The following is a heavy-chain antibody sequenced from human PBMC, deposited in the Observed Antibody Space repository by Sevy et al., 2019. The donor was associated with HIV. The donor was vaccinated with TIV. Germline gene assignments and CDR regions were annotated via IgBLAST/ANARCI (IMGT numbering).Heavy chain of an antibody. D-gene: IGHD3-16*01. CDR3: AKDTCKPSVGDENYYYYYMDV. CDR1: GFTFSSYA. CDR2: ISGSGGST. J-gene: IGHJ6*03. Sequence: GGCLRLSCAASGFTFSSYAMSWVRQAPGKGLEWVSAISGSGGSTYYADSVKGRFTISRDNSKNTLYLQMNSLRAEDTAVYYCAKDTCKPSVGDENYYYYYMDVWGKGTTVTVSS. V-gene: IGHV3-23*01.